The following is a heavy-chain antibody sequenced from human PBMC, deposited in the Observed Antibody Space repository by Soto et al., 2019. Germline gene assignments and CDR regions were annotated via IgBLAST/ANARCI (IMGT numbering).Heavy chain of an antibody. D-gene: IGHD2-15*01. CDR2: ISGSGSTI. J-gene: IGHJ6*03. CDR1: GFTFSDNN. CDR3: ASGVAASHFYYYYMDV. Sequence: QVQLVESGGGLFKPGGSLRLSCAASGFTFSDNNMSWIPRAPGRGLEGVSYISGSGSTIYYADSVKGRFTISRDNAKNSLHLQMNSLRAEDTAVYYCASGVAASHFYYYYMDVWGKGTTVTVSS. V-gene: IGHV3-11*01.